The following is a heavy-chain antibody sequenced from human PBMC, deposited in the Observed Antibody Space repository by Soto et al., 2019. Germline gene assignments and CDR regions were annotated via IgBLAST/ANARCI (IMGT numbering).Heavy chain of an antibody. Sequence: QAQLVQSGAEVKKPGASVKVSCKASGYTLSTYDINWLRQAAGRGLEWMGWMESYTGNTGYAQEFQGRLIMTRDSSINAAYMELSSLQSEDTAVYFCATGSQTLDYWGQGTLVTVSS. CDR3: ATGSQTLDY. CDR2: MESYTGNT. V-gene: IGHV1-8*01. J-gene: IGHJ4*02. CDR1: GYTLSTYD.